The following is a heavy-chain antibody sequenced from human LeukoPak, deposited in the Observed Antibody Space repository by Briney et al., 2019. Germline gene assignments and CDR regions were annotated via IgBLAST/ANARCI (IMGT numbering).Heavy chain of an antibody. D-gene: IGHD6-19*01. Sequence: SETLSLTCTVSGGSISSYYWSWIRQPPGKGLEWIGEINHSGSTNYNPSLKSRVTISVDTSKNQFSLKLSSVTAADTAVYYCARPMYSSGWYPYLDYWGQGTLVTVSS. CDR3: ARPMYSSGWYPYLDY. J-gene: IGHJ4*02. CDR1: GGSISSYY. CDR2: INHSGST. V-gene: IGHV4-34*01.